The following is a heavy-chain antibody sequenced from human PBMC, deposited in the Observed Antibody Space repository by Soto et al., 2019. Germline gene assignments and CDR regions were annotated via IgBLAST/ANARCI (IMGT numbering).Heavy chain of an antibody. CDR2: IHYSGNT. Sequence: SETLSLTCTVSGGYISSYYWSWIRQPPGKGLEWIGYIHYSGNTNYNPSLRSRVTISVDTSKNQFSLRLSSVTAADTAVYYCKRDANSNCFDPWGQGLLVTVSS. CDR3: KRDANSNCFDP. J-gene: IGHJ5*02. CDR1: GGYISSYY. V-gene: IGHV4-59*01.